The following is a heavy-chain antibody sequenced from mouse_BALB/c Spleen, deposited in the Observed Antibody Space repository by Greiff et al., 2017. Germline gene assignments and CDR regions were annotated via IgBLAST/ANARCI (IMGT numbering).Heavy chain of an antibody. D-gene: IGHD2-3*01. J-gene: IGHJ3*01. CDR1: GFTFNTYA. V-gene: IGHV10-1*02. CDR3: VRPLYDGSSY. Sequence: EVQGVESGGGLVQPGGSRKLSCAASGFTFNTYAMNWVRQAPGKGLEWVARIRSKSNNYATYYADSVKDRFTISRDDSQSMLYLQMNNLKTEDTAMYYCVRPLYDGSSYWGQGTLVTVSA. CDR2: IRSKSNNYAT.